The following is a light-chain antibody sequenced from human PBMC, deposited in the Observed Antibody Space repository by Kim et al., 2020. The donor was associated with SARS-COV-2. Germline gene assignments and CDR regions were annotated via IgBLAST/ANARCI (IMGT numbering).Light chain of an antibody. Sequence: ASVKLTCPLSSGHSGYAIAWHQQQPEKGPRYLMKLNSDGSHSKGDGIPDRFSGSSSGAERYLTISSLQSEDEADYYCQTWGTGIRVFGGGTQLTVL. CDR3: QTWGTGIRV. CDR2: LNSDGSH. CDR1: SGHSGYA. J-gene: IGLJ3*02. V-gene: IGLV4-69*01.